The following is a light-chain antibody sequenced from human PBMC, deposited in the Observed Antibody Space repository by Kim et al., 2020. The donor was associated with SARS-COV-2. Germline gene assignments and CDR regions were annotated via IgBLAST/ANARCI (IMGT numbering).Light chain of an antibody. Sequence: VSVGDGVTICCRASQRISHYLAWYQQKPGKAPKLLVYDASSLEGGGPSMFSGSGSGTVFTLTITSLQPDDFATYYCHQYSSSPWSFGQGTKVDIK. CDR1: QRISHY. CDR2: DAS. V-gene: IGKV1-5*01. J-gene: IGKJ1*01. CDR3: HQYSSSPWS.